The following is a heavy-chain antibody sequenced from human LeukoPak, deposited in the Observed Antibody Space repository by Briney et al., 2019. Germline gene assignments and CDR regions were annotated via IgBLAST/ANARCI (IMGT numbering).Heavy chain of an antibody. CDR3: ARATDILREEYYFDY. J-gene: IGHJ4*02. D-gene: IGHD3-9*01. CDR2: INWNGGST. V-gene: IGHV3-20*04. Sequence: PGGSLRLSRAASGFTFSNYWMHWVRQAPGKGLEWVSGINWNGGSTGYADSVKGRFTISRDNAKNSLYLQMNSLRAEDTALYYCARATDILREEYYFDYWGQGTLVTVSS. CDR1: GFTFSNYW.